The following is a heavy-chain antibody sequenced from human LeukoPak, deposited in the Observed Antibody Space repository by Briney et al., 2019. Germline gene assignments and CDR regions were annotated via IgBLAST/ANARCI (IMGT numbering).Heavy chain of an antibody. D-gene: IGHD3-22*01. CDR2: INQDGSEK. V-gene: IGHV3-7*01. Sequence: PGGSLRLSCAASGFSISAYWMTWVRQAPGKGLEWVANINQDGSEKYSVDSVKGRFTISRDNAKNSLYLQMNSLRAEDTAVYYCARVRYYDSSGYKYYFDYCGQETLVTVSS. CDR3: ARVRYYDSSGYKYYFDY. J-gene: IGHJ4*02. CDR1: GFSISAYW.